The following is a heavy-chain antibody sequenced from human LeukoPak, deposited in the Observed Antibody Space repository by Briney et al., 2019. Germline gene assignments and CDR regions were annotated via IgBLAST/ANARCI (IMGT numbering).Heavy chain of an antibody. D-gene: IGHD3-22*01. CDR2: ISGSGGST. J-gene: IGHJ4*02. CDR1: GFTFSGYA. V-gene: IGHV3-23*01. Sequence: PGGSLRLSCAASGFTFSGYAMSWVRQAPGKGLEWVSAISGSGGSTYYADSVKGRFTISRDNSKNTLYLQMNSLRAEDTAVYYCAKPITMIVVVITPFDYWGQGTLVTVSS. CDR3: AKPITMIVVVITPFDY.